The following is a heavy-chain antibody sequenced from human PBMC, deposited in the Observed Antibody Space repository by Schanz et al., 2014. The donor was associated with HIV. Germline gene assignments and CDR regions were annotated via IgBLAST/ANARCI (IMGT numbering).Heavy chain of an antibody. D-gene: IGHD2-15*01. CDR2: ISGSSIT. CDR3: ALSRPSGYGGSWYFDL. V-gene: IGHV3-23*01. J-gene: IGHJ2*01. CDR1: GFTFSSYA. Sequence: EVQLLESGGGLVQPGGSLRLSCAASGFTFSSYAMSWVRQAPGKGREWVSAISGSSITYSADSVKGRFTISRDNSKNTLYLQMNSLRAEDTAVYYCALSRPSGYGGSWYFDLWGRGTLVAVSS.